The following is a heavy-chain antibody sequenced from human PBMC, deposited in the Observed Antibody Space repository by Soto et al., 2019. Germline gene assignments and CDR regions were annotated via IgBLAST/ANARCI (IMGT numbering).Heavy chain of an antibody. V-gene: IGHV1-3*01. Sequence: QVKLVQSGAEVKKPGASVKVSCKASGITFSTYAIHWVRQAPGQGLEWMGWSNAGNGNTRYSQKFQGRVTLTRDTSASTTYMDLSSLRSEDTAIYYCARAISGYVTWGQGTLVTVSS. D-gene: IGHD5-12*01. J-gene: IGHJ4*02. CDR1: GITFSTYA. CDR2: SNAGNGNT. CDR3: ARAISGYVT.